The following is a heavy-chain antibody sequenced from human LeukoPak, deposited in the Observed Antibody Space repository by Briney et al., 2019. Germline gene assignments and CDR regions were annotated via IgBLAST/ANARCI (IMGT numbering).Heavy chain of an antibody. D-gene: IGHD3-22*01. CDR2: INHSGST. J-gene: IGHJ4*02. Sequence: PSETLSLTCTVSGGSISGYYWSWIRQPPGKGLEWIGEINHSGSTNYNPSLKSRVTISVDTSKNQFSLKLSSVTAADTAVYYCASGDGYNYRYFDYWGQGTLVAVSS. CDR1: GGSISGYY. V-gene: IGHV4-34*01. CDR3: ASGDGYNYRYFDY.